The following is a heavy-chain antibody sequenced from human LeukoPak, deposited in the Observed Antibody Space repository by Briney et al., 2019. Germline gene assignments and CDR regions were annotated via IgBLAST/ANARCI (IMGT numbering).Heavy chain of an antibody. CDR2: INWNGGNT. Sequence: GGSLRLSCAASGFTFDDYGMSWVRQAPGKGLEWASGINWNGGNTDYADSVKGRFTISRDNAKNSLYLQMNSLRAEDTALYYCARVLRYFDWLVPDYWGQGTLVTVSS. J-gene: IGHJ4*02. V-gene: IGHV3-20*04. CDR1: GFTFDDYG. D-gene: IGHD3-9*01. CDR3: ARVLRYFDWLVPDY.